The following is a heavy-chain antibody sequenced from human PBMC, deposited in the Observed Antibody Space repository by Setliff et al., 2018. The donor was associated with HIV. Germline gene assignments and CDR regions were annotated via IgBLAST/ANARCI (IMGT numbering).Heavy chain of an antibody. J-gene: IGHJ4*01. V-gene: IGHV4-39*01. CDR3: ATLRWLRSKHSDY. D-gene: IGHD5-12*01. Sequence: SETLSLTCTVSGGSISNTNYYWGWISQPPGKGLEWIGAIDYSGITYYNPSLKSRVTVSIDTSKNQFSLKLHSVTAADTAVYFCATLRWLRSKHSDYWGQGTLVTVSS. CDR2: IDYSGIT. CDR1: GGSISNTNYY.